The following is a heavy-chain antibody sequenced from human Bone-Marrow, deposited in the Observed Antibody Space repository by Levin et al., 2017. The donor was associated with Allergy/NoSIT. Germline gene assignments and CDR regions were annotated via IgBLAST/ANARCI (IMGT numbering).Heavy chain of an antibody. CDR3: ERGDISGWSSYSYNLDV. CDR2: IWYDGSNK. Sequence: GESLKISCAASGFTFHTFGMHWVRQAPGKGLEWVAVIWYDGSNKYYADSVKGRFPISRDDSKRTLHLQMDTVRAEDTAVYYCERGDISGWSSYSYNLDVWGPGTTVTVSS. V-gene: IGHV3-33*03. D-gene: IGHD6-19*01. CDR1: GFTFHTFG. J-gene: IGHJ6*02.